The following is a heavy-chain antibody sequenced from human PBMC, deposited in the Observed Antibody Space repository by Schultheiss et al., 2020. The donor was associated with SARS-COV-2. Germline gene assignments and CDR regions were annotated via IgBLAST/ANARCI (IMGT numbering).Heavy chain of an antibody. V-gene: IGHV4-34*01. CDR3: ARLEGFRDFWSGYRWNYGMDV. D-gene: IGHD3-3*01. J-gene: IGHJ6*02. Sequence: SETLSLTCAVYGGSFSGYYWSWIRQPPGKGLEWIGEINHSGSTNYNPSLKSRVTISVDTSKNQFSLKLSSVTAADTAVYYCARLEGFRDFWSGYRWNYGMDVWGQGTTVTVAS. CDR1: GGSFSGYY. CDR2: INHSGST.